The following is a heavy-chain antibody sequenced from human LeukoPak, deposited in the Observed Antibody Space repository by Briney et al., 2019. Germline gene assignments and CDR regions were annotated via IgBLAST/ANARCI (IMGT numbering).Heavy chain of an antibody. CDR3: ARDGRGHWDTRIWYLGNWFDP. Sequence: ASVKVSCEASGYTFTTYGISWVRQAPGQGPEWMGWISTYSGNTHYAQELQGRVTLTTDTSTSTAYMDLRSLRSDDTAVYYCARDGRGHWDTRIWYLGNWFDPWGQGTLVTVSS. D-gene: IGHD6-13*01. CDR2: ISTYSGNT. CDR1: GYTFTTYG. J-gene: IGHJ5*02. V-gene: IGHV1-18*01.